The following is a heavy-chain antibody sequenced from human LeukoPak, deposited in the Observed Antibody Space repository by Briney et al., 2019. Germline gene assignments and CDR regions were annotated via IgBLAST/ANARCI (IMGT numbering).Heavy chain of an antibody. J-gene: IGHJ5*02. CDR1: GYSFPNYW. CDR3: ARGPYAYTSSATLGSYNWFDP. Sequence: GEALKISCKGSGYSFPNYWIGWVRQMPGKGLEWMGIIYPGDSHTRYSPSFQDQVTISVDKSISTAYLQWSSLKASDTAMYYCARGPYAYTSSATLGSYNWFDPWGQGSLVTVSS. D-gene: IGHD2-2*02. CDR2: IYPGDSHT. V-gene: IGHV5-51*01.